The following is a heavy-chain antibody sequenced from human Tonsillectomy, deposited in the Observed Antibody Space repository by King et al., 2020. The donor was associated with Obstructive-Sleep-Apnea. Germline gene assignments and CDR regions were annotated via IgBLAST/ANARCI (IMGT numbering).Heavy chain of an antibody. D-gene: IGHD2-8*02. CDR3: ARYNPHSCTRGSCYYDY. V-gene: IGHV3-21*01. CDR2: ISSSSSYI. J-gene: IGHJ4*02. Sequence: VQLVESGGGLVKPGGSLRLSCAASGFTFTDYSMNWVRQAPGKGLEWVSFISSSSSYIYYADSVKGRFSISRDNAKNSLYLQMNSLRAEDTAVYYCARYNPHSCTRGSCYYDYWGQGTLVTVSS. CDR1: GFTFTDYS.